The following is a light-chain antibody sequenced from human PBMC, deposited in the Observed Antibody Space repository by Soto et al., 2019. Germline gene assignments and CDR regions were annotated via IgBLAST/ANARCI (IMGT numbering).Light chain of an antibody. V-gene: IGKV3-20*01. CDR2: GVF. Sequence: EIVLTQSPGTLSLSPGERDTLSCRASQTVSNDYLAWYQQKPGQPPRLLIYGVFIRVPGIPDRFSGSGSGTDFTLTISRLEPEDFAVFYCQQYVDSSPTFGQGTKVEI. CDR3: QQYVDSSPT. J-gene: IGKJ1*01. CDR1: QTVSNDY.